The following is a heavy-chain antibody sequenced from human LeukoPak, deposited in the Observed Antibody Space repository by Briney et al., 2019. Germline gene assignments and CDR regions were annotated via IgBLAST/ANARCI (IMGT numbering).Heavy chain of an antibody. Sequence: GGSLRLSCAASGFTFSDYYMSWIRQAPGKGLEWVSYISSSSSYANYADSVKGRFTISRDNAKNSLYLQMNSLRAEDTAVYYCARDAIWQSTRYFDWLVDYWGQGTLVTVSS. CDR2: ISSSSSYA. D-gene: IGHD3-9*01. V-gene: IGHV3-11*06. CDR3: ARDAIWQSTRYFDWLVDY. J-gene: IGHJ4*02. CDR1: GFTFSDYY.